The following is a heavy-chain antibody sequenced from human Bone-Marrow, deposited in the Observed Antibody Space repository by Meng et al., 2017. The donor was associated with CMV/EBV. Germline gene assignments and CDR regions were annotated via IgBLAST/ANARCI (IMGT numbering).Heavy chain of an antibody. CDR2: IIPIFGTA. CDR3: ARGQQLAEYIWFDP. J-gene: IGHJ5*02. V-gene: IGHV1-69*05. D-gene: IGHD6-6*01. CDR1: GGTFSSYA. Sequence: SVKVSCKASGGTFSSYAISWVRQAPGQGLEWMGGIIPIFGTANYAQKFQGRVTITTDESTSTAYMELSSLRSEDTAVYYCARGQQLAEYIWFDPWGQGTLVTVSS.